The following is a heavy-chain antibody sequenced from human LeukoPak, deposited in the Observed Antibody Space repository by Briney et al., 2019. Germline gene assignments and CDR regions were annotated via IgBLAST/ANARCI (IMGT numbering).Heavy chain of an antibody. V-gene: IGHV3-30*18. CDR3: AKWDPYYYDSSGYYPGEDY. CDR1: GFTFSSYG. Sequence: TGGSLRLSCAASGFTFSSYGMHWVRQAPGKGLEWVAVISYDGSNKYYADSVKGRCTISRDNSKNTLYLQMNSLRAEDTAVYYCAKWDPYYYDSSGYYPGEDYWGQGTLVTVSS. CDR2: ISYDGSNK. J-gene: IGHJ4*02. D-gene: IGHD3-22*01.